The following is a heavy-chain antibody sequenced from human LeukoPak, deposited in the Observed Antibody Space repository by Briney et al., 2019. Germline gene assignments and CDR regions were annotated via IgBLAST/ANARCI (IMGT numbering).Heavy chain of an antibody. CDR1: GFTVSSNY. CDR2: IYSGGRT. D-gene: IGHD7-27*01. Sequence: GGSVRLSCVGSGFTVSSNYMSWVRQAPGRGREGVAVIYSGGRTYYAVSVKGGCTISRDQCKNTLFRELNSLRAEDTAVYYCSRGWSTNWVDYWGQGTLVTVSS. CDR3: SRGWSTNWVDY. J-gene: IGHJ4*02. V-gene: IGHV3-66*01.